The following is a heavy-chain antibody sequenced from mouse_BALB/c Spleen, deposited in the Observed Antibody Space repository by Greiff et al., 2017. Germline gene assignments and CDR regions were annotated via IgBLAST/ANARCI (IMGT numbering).Heavy chain of an antibody. CDR2: INPSNGGT. J-gene: IGHJ3*01. CDR1: GYTFTSYY. Sequence: VQLQQSGAELVKPGASVKLSCKASGYTFTSYYMYWVKQRPGQGLEWIGEINPSNGGTNFNEKFKSKATLTVDKSSSTAYMQLSGLTSEDSAVYYCTRNAMITEGFAYWGQGTLGTVSA. CDR3: TRNAMITEGFAY. D-gene: IGHD2-4*01. V-gene: IGHV1S81*02.